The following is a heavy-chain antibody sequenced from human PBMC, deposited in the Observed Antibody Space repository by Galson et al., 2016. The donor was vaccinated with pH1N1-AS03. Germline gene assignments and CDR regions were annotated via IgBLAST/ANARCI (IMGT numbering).Heavy chain of an antibody. Sequence: SLRLSCAASGFTFSSYAMSWVRQAPGKGLEWVSGISGSGGNTYYADSVQGRFTISKDNSENTLYLEMNSLRAEDTALYYCAKGGLEVVIAFEGARYYMDVWGEGTTVTASS. J-gene: IGHJ6*03. V-gene: IGHV3-23*01. CDR2: ISGSGGNT. CDR3: AKGGLEVVIAFEGARYYMDV. D-gene: IGHD2-21*01. CDR1: GFTFSSYA.